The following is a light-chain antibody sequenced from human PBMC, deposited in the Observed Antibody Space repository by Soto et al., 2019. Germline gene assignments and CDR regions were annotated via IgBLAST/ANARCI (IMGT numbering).Light chain of an antibody. J-gene: IGKJ1*01. CDR1: QSVSSH. CDR2: AGS. CDR3: QQYHDWPWT. Sequence: EIVMTQSPATLSVSPGESATLSCRASQSVSSHLAWYRQEPGQAPRLLVYAGSTGATGVPARFRGSGSGTEFTLTISSPQSEDFAVYFCQQYHDWPWTFGQGSRVEIK. V-gene: IGKV3-15*01.